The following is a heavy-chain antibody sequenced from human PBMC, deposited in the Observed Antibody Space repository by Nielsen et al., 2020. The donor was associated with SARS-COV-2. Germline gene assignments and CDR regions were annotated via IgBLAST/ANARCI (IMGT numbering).Heavy chain of an antibody. V-gene: IGHV3-11*03. CDR3: AIMTTVTRFDY. CDR1: GFTFSDYY. CDR2: ISSSSSYT. D-gene: IGHD4-17*01. Sequence: GESLKISCAASGFTFSDYYMSWIRQAPGKGLEWVSYISSSSSYTNYADSVKGRFTISRDNAKNSLYLQMNSLRAEDTAVYYCAIMTTVTRFDYWGQGTLVTVSS. J-gene: IGHJ4*02.